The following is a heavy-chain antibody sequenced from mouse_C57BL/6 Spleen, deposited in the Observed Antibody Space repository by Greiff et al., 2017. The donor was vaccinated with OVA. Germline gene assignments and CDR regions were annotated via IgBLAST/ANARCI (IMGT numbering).Heavy chain of an antibody. V-gene: IGHV1-76*01. CDR2: IYPGSGNT. D-gene: IGHD2-2*01. CDR3: ARGLPFDY. J-gene: IGHJ2*01. Sequence: VQLQQSGAELVRPGASVKLSCKASGYPFTDYYINWVKQRPGQGLEWISRIYPGSGNTYYNEKFTGKATLTAEKSSSTADMQLSSLTAEDSAVYFCARGLPFDYWGKGTTLTVSS. CDR1: GYPFTDYY.